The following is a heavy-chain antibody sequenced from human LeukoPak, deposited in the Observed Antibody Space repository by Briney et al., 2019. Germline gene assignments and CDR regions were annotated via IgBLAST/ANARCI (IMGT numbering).Heavy chain of an antibody. J-gene: IGHJ4*02. CDR2: FSGTGEIT. CDR1: GFTFSSYS. Sequence: GGSLRLSCAASGFTFSSYSMSWVRQAPGKGLEWVSTFSGTGEITYYADSMKGRFTISRDNSKNTLYLQMTSLRAEDTARYYCAKHPRLVRYFDSWGQGTLVTVSS. D-gene: IGHD6-6*01. CDR3: AKHPRLVRYFDS. V-gene: IGHV3-23*01.